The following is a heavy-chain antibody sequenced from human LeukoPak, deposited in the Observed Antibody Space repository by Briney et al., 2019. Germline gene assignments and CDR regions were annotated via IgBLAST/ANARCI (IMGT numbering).Heavy chain of an antibody. CDR2: IRYDGSNK. V-gene: IGHV3-30*02. CDR3: AKIPPAAAAVPFDY. Sequence: PGGSLRLSCAPSGFIFSSYGMHWVRQAPGKGLEWVSFIRYDGSNKYYADSVKGRFTISRDNSKNTLYLQMNSLRTEHTAVYYCAKIPPAAAAVPFDYWGQGTLVTVSS. J-gene: IGHJ4*02. CDR1: GFIFSSYG. D-gene: IGHD6-13*01.